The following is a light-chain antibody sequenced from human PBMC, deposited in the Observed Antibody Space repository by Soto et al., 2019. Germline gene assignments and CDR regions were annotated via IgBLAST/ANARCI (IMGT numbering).Light chain of an antibody. V-gene: IGKV3-11*01. Sequence: DTVLIQSPATLSLSPGERATLSCRASHTVANFLAWYQHKAGQAPRLLIYDVSNRATGIPARFSGSGSGTDFTLTSSSLEPDDFAVYYCQQRSNWPPTFGGGTNVEIK. J-gene: IGKJ4*01. CDR2: DVS. CDR3: QQRSNWPPT. CDR1: HTVANF.